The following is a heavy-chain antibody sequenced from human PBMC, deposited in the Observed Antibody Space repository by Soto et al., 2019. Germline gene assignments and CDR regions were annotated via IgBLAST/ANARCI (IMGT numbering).Heavy chain of an antibody. CDR3: ARDRGSYGDDAFDI. J-gene: IGHJ3*02. CDR1: GFTFSSYA. D-gene: IGHD1-26*01. Sequence: QVPLVESGGGVVQPGRSLRLSCAASGFTFSSYAMHWVRQAPGKGLEWVAVISYDGSNKYYADSVKGRFTISRDNSKNTLYLQMNSLRAEDTAVYYCARDRGSYGDDAFDIWGQGTMVTVSS. CDR2: ISYDGSNK. V-gene: IGHV3-30-3*01.